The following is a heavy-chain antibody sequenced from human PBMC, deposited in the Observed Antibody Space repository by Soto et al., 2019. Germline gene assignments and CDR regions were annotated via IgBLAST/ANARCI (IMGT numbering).Heavy chain of an antibody. V-gene: IGHV3-23*01. D-gene: IGHD3-16*02. CDR3: AKSRVFIGAIVTLLDS. CDR2: ISNNGDTA. Sequence: EVQLLESGGGLVQPGGSLTLSCATSGFTFSSYAMVWLRQAAEKGLEWVASISNNGDTAYYADSVKGRFTISRGNSENXLYLQMNGLRADDTALYFCAKSRVFIGAIVTLLDSWGQGTQVTVSS. J-gene: IGHJ4*02. CDR1: GFTFSSYA.